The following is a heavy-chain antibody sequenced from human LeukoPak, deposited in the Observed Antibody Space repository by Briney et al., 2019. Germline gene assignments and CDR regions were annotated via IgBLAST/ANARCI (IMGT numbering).Heavy chain of an antibody. Sequence: GGSLRLSCAASGFTFSSYWMSWVRQAPGKGLEWVANIKQDGSEKYYVDSVKGRFTISRDNSKNTLYLQMNSLRAEDTAVYYCARESSHYSQQGYYYYYMDVWGKGTTVTISS. CDR2: IKQDGSEK. D-gene: IGHD4-11*01. J-gene: IGHJ6*03. V-gene: IGHV3-7*01. CDR1: GFTFSSYW. CDR3: ARESSHYSQQGYYYYYMDV.